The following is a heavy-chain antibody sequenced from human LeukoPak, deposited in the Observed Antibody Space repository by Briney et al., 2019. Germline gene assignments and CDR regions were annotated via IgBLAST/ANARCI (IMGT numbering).Heavy chain of an antibody. J-gene: IGHJ4*02. V-gene: IGHV3-66*02. CDR1: GFTVSSNY. CDR2: IYSGGST. Sequence: GGSLRLSCAASGFTVSSNYMSWVRQAPGKGLEWVSAIYSGGSTYYADSVKGRLTISRDNSKNTLYLQMNSLRAEDTAVYYCAREIAAAGPHLGYWGQGTLVTVSS. D-gene: IGHD6-13*01. CDR3: AREIAAAGPHLGY.